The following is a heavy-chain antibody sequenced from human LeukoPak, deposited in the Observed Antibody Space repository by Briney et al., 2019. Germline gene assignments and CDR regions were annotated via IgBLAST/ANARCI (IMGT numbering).Heavy chain of an antibody. CDR3: ARGRVPYGDYPYFDY. J-gene: IGHJ4*02. CDR2: INPSGGST. CDR1: GYIFTSYY. Sequence: ASVKVSCKASGYIFTSYYMHWVRQAPEQGLEWMGIINPSGGSTGYAQKFQGRVTMTRDTSTSTVYMELSSLRSEDTAVYYCARGRVPYGDYPYFDYWGQGTLVTVSS. D-gene: IGHD4-17*01. V-gene: IGHV1-46*01.